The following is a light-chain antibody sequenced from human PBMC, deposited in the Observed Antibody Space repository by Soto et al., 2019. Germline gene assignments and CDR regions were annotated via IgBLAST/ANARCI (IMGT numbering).Light chain of an antibody. V-gene: IGLV2-8*01. CDR2: DVN. CDR1: SSDVGGYNY. J-gene: IGLJ1*01. Sequence: QSVLTQPPSASGSPGQSVAISCTGTSSDVGGYNYVSWYQQHPGKAPKLMIYDVNKRPSGVPDRVSGSKSGNTASLTVSGLQAEDEADYYCSSYAGSSNVFGTGTKVTVL. CDR3: SSYAGSSNV.